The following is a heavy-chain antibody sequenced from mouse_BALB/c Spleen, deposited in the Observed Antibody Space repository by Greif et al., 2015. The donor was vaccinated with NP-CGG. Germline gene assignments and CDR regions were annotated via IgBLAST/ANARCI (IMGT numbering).Heavy chain of an antibody. CDR3: APGSSCFDY. V-gene: IGHV14-3*02. D-gene: IGHD1-1*01. CDR1: GFNIKDTY. J-gene: IGHJ2*01. CDR2: IDPANGNT. Sequence: VQLQQSGAELVKPGASVKLSCTASGFNIKDTYMHWVKQRPGQGLEWIGRIDPANGNTKYDPKFQGKASITADTSSNTAYLQLSSLTSEDTAVYYCAPGSSCFDYWGQGTTLTVSS.